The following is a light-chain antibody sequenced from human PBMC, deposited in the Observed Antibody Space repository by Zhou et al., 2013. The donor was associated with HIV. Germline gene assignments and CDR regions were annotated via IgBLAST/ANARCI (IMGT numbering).Light chain of an antibody. J-gene: IGKJ4*01. V-gene: IGKV1-39*01. CDR1: QTISSH. CDR2: AAS. Sequence: DIQMTQSPSSLSASVGDRVTITCRASQTISSHLNWYQQKPGKAPKVLIYAASSLQSGVPSRFSGSASGTDFTLTISSLQPEDFATYYCQQSYSIPLTFGGGTKVDIK. CDR3: QQSYSIPLT.